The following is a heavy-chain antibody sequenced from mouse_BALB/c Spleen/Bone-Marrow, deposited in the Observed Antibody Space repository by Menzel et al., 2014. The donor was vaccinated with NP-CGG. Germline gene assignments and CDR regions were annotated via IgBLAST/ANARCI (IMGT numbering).Heavy chain of an antibody. D-gene: IGHD1-1*01. V-gene: IGHV2-6-5*01. CDR3: AKLGRSYYYFDV. J-gene: IGHJ1*01. Sequence: VKLVESGPGLVAPSQSLSITCTVSGFSLXDYGVSWIRQPPGKGLEWLGVIWGGGSTYYNSALKSRLSISKDNSKSQVFLKMNSLQTVDSAMYYCAKLGRSYYYFDVWGAGTTVTVSS. CDR1: GFSLXDYG. CDR2: IWGGGST.